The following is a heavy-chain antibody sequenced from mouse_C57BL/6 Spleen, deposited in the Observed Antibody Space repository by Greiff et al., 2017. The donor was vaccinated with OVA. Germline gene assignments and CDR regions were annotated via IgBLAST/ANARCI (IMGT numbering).Heavy chain of an antibody. J-gene: IGHJ2*01. CDR3: AGIYYGSGGDYFGD. CDR2: TDPEDGET. CDR1: GFNINASY. Sequence: VQLQQSGAELVKPGASVKLSCTASGFNINASYMHWVKQRTEQGLEWIGRTDPEDGETKYAPKFQGKATITADTSSNTAYLQLSSLTSEDTAVYYCAGIYYGSGGDYFGDWGQCTTLTVSS. V-gene: IGHV14-2*01. D-gene: IGHD1-1*01.